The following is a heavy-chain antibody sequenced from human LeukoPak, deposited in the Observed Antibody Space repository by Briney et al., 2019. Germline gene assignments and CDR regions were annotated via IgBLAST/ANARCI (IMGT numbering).Heavy chain of an antibody. D-gene: IGHD3-22*01. Sequence: PSETLSLTCTVSGGSISSYSWSWIRQPPGKGLEWIAYIYYSGSTNYNPSLKSRVTISVDTSKNQFSLKLSSVTAADTAVYYCARVVYYDSTPRCFDPWGQGTLVTVSS. CDR1: GGSISSYS. J-gene: IGHJ5*02. CDR3: ARVVYYDSTPRCFDP. V-gene: IGHV4-59*01. CDR2: IYYSGST.